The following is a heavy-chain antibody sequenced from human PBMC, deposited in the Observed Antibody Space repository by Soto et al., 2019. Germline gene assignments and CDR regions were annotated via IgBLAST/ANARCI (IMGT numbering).Heavy chain of an antibody. J-gene: IGHJ6*02. V-gene: IGHV5-51*01. CDR3: ARLVNYYFGMDV. Sequence: PGESLKISCKASDTTHCIGWVRQKPGKGLEWMGIIYPGDSDTKYSPSFQGQVTISVDKSISTAYLHWSSLKASDTATYYCARLVNYYFGMDVWGLGTTVTVSS. CDR2: IYPGDSDT. CDR1: DTTHC.